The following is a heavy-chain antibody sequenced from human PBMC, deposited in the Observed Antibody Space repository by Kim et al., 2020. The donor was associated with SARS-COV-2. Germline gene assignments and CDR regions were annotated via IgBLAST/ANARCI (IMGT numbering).Heavy chain of an antibody. Sequence: SETLSLTCTVSGGSISRNSVHWGWIRQPPGKGLEWIGSIYYSGTTYYNPSLKSRVIISVDTSKNQYSLDLTSVSAADTALYFCARQYGGNHDYWGQGSLVTVAS. V-gene: IGHV4-39*01. J-gene: IGHJ4*02. CDR2: IYYSGTT. CDR3: ARQYGGNHDY. D-gene: IGHD1-26*01. CDR1: GGSISRNSVH.